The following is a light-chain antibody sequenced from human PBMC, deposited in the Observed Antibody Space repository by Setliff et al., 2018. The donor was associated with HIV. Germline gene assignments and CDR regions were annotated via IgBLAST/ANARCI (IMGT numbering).Light chain of an antibody. V-gene: IGLV2-11*01. J-gene: IGLJ2*01. CDR1: SSDVGAYNY. CDR3: SSYAGTYIYVL. CDR2: DVT. Sequence: QSVLTQPRSVSGSPGQSVSISCTGTSSDVGAYNYVSWFQQHPGKAPKLIIYDVTKRPSGVPDRFSASKSANTASLTISGLQPEDEADYYCSSYAGTYIYVLFGGGT.